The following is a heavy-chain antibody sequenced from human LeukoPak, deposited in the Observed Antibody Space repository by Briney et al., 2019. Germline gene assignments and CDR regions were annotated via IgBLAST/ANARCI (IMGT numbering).Heavy chain of an antibody. CDR3: ASAFPWDYYDSSGFLS. CDR1: GDSITSYY. CDR2: IYYSGST. D-gene: IGHD3-22*01. J-gene: IGHJ4*02. V-gene: IGHV4-59*05. Sequence: PSETLSLTCTVSGDSITSYYWSWIRQPPGKGLEWIGSIYYSGSTYYNPSLKSRVTISVDTSKNQFSLKLSSVTAADTAVYYCASAFPWDYYDSSGFLSWGQGTLVTVSS.